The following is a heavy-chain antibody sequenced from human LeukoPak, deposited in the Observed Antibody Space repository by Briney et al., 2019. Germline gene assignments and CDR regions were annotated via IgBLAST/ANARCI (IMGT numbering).Heavy chain of an antibody. CDR2: INPNSGGT. CDR3: ARTTGNKGWVFFDS. Sequence: ASVKVSCKASGYTFTGYYMHWVRQAPGQGLEWMGRINPNSGGTNYAQKFQGRVTMTRDTSISTAYMALSRLRSYATAVYYCARTTGNKGWVFFDSWGQGNLVTVSS. CDR1: GYTFTGYY. J-gene: IGHJ4*02. V-gene: IGHV1-2*06. D-gene: IGHD1-1*01.